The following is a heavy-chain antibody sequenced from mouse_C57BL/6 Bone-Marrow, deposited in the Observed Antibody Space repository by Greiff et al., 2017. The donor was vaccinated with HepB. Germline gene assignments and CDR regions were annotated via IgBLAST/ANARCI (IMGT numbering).Heavy chain of an antibody. CDR3: ARGWYFDV. CDR2: INPNNGGT. J-gene: IGHJ1*03. CDR1: GYTFTDYN. V-gene: IGHV1-18*01. Sequence: DVKLQESGPELVKPGASVKIPCKASGYTFTDYNMDWVKQSHGKSLEWIGDINPNNGGTIYNQKFKGKATLTVAKYSRTAYMELRRLTSEDTAVYYCARGWYFDVWGTGTTVTVSS.